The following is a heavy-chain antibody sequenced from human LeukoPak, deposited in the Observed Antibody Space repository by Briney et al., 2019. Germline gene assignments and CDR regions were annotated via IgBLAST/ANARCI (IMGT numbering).Heavy chain of an antibody. D-gene: IGHD2/OR15-2a*01. CDR2: IINDGIAA. Sequence: GGSLRLSCEASGLTFQNTWMHWIRQAPGEGLVWVSRIINDGIAATYADSVKGRFTISRDNAKKTLYLQMNSLRADDTAVYYCAADGEYTFLVWGQGTMVTVSS. CDR3: AADGEYTFLV. J-gene: IGHJ3*01. V-gene: IGHV3-74*01. CDR1: GLTFQNTW.